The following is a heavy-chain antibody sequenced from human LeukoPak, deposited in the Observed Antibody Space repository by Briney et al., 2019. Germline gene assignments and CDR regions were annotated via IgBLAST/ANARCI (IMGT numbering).Heavy chain of an antibody. J-gene: IGHJ4*02. V-gene: IGHV3-33*01. CDR3: ARGKYSSYDPLNY. D-gene: IGHD5-12*01. CDR1: GFTFSSYG. CDR2: IWYDGSNK. Sequence: GGSLRLSCAASGFTFSSYGMHWVRQAPGKGLEWVAVIWYDGSNKYYADSVKGRFTISRDNSKNTLYLQMNSLRAEDTAVYYCARGKYSSYDPLNYWGQGTLVTVSS.